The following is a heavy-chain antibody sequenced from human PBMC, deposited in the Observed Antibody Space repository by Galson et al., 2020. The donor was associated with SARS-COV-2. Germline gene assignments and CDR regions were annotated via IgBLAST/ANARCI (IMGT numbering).Heavy chain of an antibody. D-gene: IGHD3-9*01. Sequence: GESLKISCKGSGYTYTNYWIGWVRQMPGKGLEWMGVIFPGDSDTRYSPSFQGQVTISADKSINTAYLQWSSLKASDTAFYYCARLADYNILTGPWGQGTLVTVSS. CDR3: ARLADYNILTGP. CDR1: GYTYTNYW. CDR2: IFPGDSDT. V-gene: IGHV5-51*01. J-gene: IGHJ5*02.